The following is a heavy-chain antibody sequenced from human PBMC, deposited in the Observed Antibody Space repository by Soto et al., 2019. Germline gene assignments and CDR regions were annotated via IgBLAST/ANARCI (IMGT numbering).Heavy chain of an antibody. Sequence: SVKVSCKTSGFTFRSSAVQWVRQARGQRLEWIGWLVVGTGNTNYAQKFQQRVTISSDRSTNTVSMELSSLTSEDTAVYYCATGAYCSGGSCSDYYYYYYGMDLWG. CDR2: LVVGTGNT. J-gene: IGHJ6*02. V-gene: IGHV1-58*01. CDR1: GFTFRSSA. CDR3: ATGAYCSGGSCSDYYYYYYGMDL. D-gene: IGHD2-15*01.